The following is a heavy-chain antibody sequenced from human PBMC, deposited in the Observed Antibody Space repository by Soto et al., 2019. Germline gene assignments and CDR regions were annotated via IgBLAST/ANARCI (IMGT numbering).Heavy chain of an antibody. V-gene: IGHV4-59*11. CDR1: GGNISSHD. CDR3: ARGGPKYCSGGSCYNWFDP. D-gene: IGHD2-15*01. Sequence: PSEPLSLSCTVSGGNISSHDWSWIRQKPGKGLEWIGYMFYSGSTNYNPSLKSRVTISVDTSKNQFSLNLISVTAADTAVYYCARGGPKYCSGGSCYNWFDPWGQGTLVTVSS. J-gene: IGHJ5*02. CDR2: MFYSGST.